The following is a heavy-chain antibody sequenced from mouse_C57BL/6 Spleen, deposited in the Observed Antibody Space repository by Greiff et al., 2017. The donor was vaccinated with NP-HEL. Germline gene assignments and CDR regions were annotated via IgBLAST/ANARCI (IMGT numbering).Heavy chain of an antibody. Sequence: QVHVKQSGAELAKPGASVKLSCKASGYTFTSYWMHWVKQRPGQGLEWIGYINPSSGYTKYNQKFKDKATLTADKSSSTAYMQLSSLTYEDSAVYYCASSPAYYSNYWYFDVWGTGTTVTVSS. CDR3: ASSPAYYSNYWYFDV. CDR2: INPSSGYT. D-gene: IGHD2-5*01. CDR1: GYTFTSYW. V-gene: IGHV1-7*01. J-gene: IGHJ1*03.